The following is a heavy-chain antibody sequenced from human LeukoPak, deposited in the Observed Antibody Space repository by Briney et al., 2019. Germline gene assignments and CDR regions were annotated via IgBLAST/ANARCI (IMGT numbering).Heavy chain of an antibody. CDR1: GFTFSSYG. V-gene: IGHV3-30*02. J-gene: IGHJ4*02. CDR3: AKSPAALYYFDY. Sequence: GGSLRLSCAASGFTFSSYGMHWVRQAPGKGLEWVAFIRYDGSNKYYADSVKGRFTISRDNSKNTLYLQMNSLRAEETAVYYCAKSPAALYYFDYWGQGTLVTVSS. CDR2: IRYDGSNK. D-gene: IGHD6-25*01.